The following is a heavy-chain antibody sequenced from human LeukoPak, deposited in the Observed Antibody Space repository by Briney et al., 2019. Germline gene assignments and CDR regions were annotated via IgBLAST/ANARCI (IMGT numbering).Heavy chain of an antibody. V-gene: IGHV4-61*05. J-gene: IGHJ4*02. CDR1: GGSISSSSYY. D-gene: IGHD1-26*01. CDR3: ARVVSYSRYYFDY. Sequence: SETLSLTCTVSGGSISSSSYYWGWIRQPPGKGLEWIGYIYYSGSTNYNPSLKSRVTMSVDTSKNQFSLKLSSVTAADTAVYYCARVVSYSRYYFDYWGQGTLVTVSS. CDR2: IYYSGST.